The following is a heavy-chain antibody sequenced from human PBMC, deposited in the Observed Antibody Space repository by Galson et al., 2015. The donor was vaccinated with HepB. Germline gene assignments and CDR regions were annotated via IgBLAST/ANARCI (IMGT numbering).Heavy chain of an antibody. CDR1: GYTFTGYY. CDR2: INPHSGST. D-gene: IGHD6-13*01. CDR3: ARGLPIGAAVLFDY. Sequence: SVKVSCKASGYTFTGYYIHWVRQAPGQGLEWMGWINPHSGSTDLAQKFQGWVTMTRDTSINTVHMELSSLKSDDTAVYYCARGLPIGAAVLFDYWGPGSLVTVSS. J-gene: IGHJ4*02. V-gene: IGHV1-2*04.